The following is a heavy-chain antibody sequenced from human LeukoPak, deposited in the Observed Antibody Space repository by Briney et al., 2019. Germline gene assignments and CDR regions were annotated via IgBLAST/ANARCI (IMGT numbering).Heavy chain of an antibody. CDR2: MDPNTGHT. D-gene: IGHD3-10*01. V-gene: IGHV1-8*02. J-gene: IGHJ5*02. Sequence: ASVKVSCKASGFMFTNFDINWVRQASGLGLEWMGWMDPNTGHTGYAQRFQGRVTLTRDTATSTAYMELRGLRSDDTAVYYCVRDGEGVGISVNYWFDPWGQGTLVTVSS. CDR3: VRDGEGVGISVNYWFDP. CDR1: GFMFTNFD.